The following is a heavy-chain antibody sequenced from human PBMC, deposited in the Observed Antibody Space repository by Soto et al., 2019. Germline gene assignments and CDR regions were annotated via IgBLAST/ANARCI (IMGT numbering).Heavy chain of an antibody. CDR3: ATYGSGTYKPTTFDY. Sequence: QVQLQESGPGLVKPSQTLSLTCTVSGGSISSGGYYWSWIRQHPGKGLEWIGYIYYSGSTYYNPSLKSRVTISVDSSKKQFSLKLSSVTAADTAVYYCATYGSGTYKPTTFDYWGQGTLVTVYS. V-gene: IGHV4-31*03. CDR2: IYYSGST. CDR1: GGSISSGGYY. D-gene: IGHD3-10*01. J-gene: IGHJ4*02.